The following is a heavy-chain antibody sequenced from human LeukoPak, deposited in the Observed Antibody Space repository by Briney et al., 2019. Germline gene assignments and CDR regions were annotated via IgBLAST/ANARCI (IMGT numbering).Heavy chain of an antibody. D-gene: IGHD4-11*01. CDR2: IYYSGST. Sequence: SETLSLTCTVSGVSISSGDYYWSWIRQPPGKGLEWIGYIYYSGSTYYNPSLKSRVTISLDTSKNQFSLKLSSVTAADTAVYYCARVGLHDYILYYFDYWGQGTLVTVSS. CDR3: ARVGLHDYILYYFDY. J-gene: IGHJ4*02. V-gene: IGHV4-30-4*01. CDR1: GVSISSGDYY.